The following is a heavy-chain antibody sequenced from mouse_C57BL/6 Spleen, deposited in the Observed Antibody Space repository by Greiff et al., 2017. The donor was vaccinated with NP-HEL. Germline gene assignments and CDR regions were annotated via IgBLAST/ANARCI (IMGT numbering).Heavy chain of an antibody. Sequence: EVQLQQSGPELVKPGASVKISCKASGYTFTDYYMNWVKQSHGKSLEWIGDINPNNGGTSYNQKFKGKATLTVDKSSSTAYMELRSLTSEDSAVYYCARSGYDYDEGGFDYWGQGTTLTVSS. CDR3: ARSGYDYDEGGFDY. CDR2: INPNNGGT. D-gene: IGHD2-4*01. J-gene: IGHJ2*01. CDR1: GYTFTDYY. V-gene: IGHV1-26*01.